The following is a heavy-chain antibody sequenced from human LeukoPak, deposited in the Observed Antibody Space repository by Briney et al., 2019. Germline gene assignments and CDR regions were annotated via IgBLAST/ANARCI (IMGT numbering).Heavy chain of an antibody. CDR2: INHSGST. J-gene: IGHJ6*03. CDR1: GGSFSGYY. CDR3: ARGLFCGDYVSYYYYMDV. D-gene: IGHD4-17*01. Sequence: SETLSLTCAVYGGSFSGYYWSWIRQPPGKGLEWIGEINHSGSTNYNPSLKSRVTISVDTSKNQFSLKLSSVTAADTAVYYCARGLFCGDYVSYYYYMDVWGKGTTVTVSS. V-gene: IGHV4-34*01.